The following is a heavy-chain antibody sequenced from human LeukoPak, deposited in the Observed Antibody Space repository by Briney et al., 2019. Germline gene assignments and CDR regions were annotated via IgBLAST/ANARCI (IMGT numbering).Heavy chain of an antibody. J-gene: IGHJ4*02. Sequence: GGSLRLSCAASGFTFSSYSMNWVRQAPGKGLEWVSSISSSSSYIYYADSVKGRFTISRDNAKNSLYLQMNSLRAEDTAVYYCGRDSIVGATDAPFDFDYWGQGTLVTVSS. D-gene: IGHD1-26*01. V-gene: IGHV3-21*01. CDR1: GFTFSSYS. CDR2: ISSSSSYI. CDR3: GRDSIVGATDAPFDFDY.